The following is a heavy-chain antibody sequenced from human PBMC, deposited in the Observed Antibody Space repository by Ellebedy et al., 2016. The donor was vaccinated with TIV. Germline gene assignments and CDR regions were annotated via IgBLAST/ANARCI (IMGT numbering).Heavy chain of an antibody. Sequence: SETLSLTCAVSGGSLSDNYWTWIRQPPGKGLEWIGYLYYTGSTNYNPSLKSRVTISVNPPRNQFSLKLSSVTAADTAVYYCVSSASMDAFDLWGQGTKVTVSS. D-gene: IGHD3-16*01. CDR1: GGSLSDNY. CDR3: VSSASMDAFDL. CDR2: LYYTGST. J-gene: IGHJ3*01. V-gene: IGHV4-59*01.